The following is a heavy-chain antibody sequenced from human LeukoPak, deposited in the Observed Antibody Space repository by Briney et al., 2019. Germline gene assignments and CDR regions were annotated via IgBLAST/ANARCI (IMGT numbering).Heavy chain of an antibody. J-gene: IGHJ5*02. D-gene: IGHD6-13*01. Sequence: GGSLRLSCGASGFTVSSNYMSWVRQAPGKGLEWVSVIYSGGSTYYADSVKGRFTISRHNSKNTLYLQMNSLRAEGTAVYYCARETAAAGHNWFDPWGQGTLVTVSS. V-gene: IGHV3-53*04. CDR3: ARETAAAGHNWFDP. CDR2: IYSGGST. CDR1: GFTVSSNY.